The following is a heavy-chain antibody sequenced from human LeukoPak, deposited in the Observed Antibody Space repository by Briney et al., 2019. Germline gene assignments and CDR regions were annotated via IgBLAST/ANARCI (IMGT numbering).Heavy chain of an antibody. D-gene: IGHD3/OR15-3a*01. Sequence: GGSLRLSCAASGFTVSSNYMSWVRQAPGKGLEWVSVIYSGGSTYYADSVKGRFTISRHNSKNTLYRQMNSLRAEDTAVYYCARSNHGLFDYWGQGTLVTVSS. CDR1: GFTVSSNY. CDR2: IYSGGST. CDR3: ARSNHGLFDY. J-gene: IGHJ4*02. V-gene: IGHV3-53*04.